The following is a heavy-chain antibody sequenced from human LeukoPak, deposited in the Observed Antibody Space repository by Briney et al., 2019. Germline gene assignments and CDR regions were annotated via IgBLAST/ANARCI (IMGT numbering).Heavy chain of an antibody. CDR3: ASGQVLLWFGELFDY. Sequence: GGSLRLSCAASGFTFSSCEMNWVRQAPGKGLEWVSYISSSGSTIYYADSVKGRFTISRDNAKNSLYLQMNSLRAEDTAVYYCASGQVLLWFGELFDYWGQGTLVTVSS. D-gene: IGHD3-10*01. J-gene: IGHJ4*02. CDR2: ISSSGSTI. CDR1: GFTFSSCE. V-gene: IGHV3-48*03.